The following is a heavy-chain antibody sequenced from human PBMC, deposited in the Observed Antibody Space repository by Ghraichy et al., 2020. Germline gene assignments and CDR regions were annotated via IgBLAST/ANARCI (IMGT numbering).Heavy chain of an antibody. CDR1: GGSFSGYY. V-gene: IGHV4-34*01. CDR2: INHSGST. CDR3: ARGPDIVVVPAAAEMVAATGFDP. D-gene: IGHD2-2*01. Sequence: LNISCAVYGGSFSGYYWSWIRQPPGKGLEWIGEINHSGSTNYNPSLRSRVTISVDTSKNQFSLKLSSVTAADTAVYYCARGPDIVVVPAAAEMVAATGFDPWGQGTLVTVSS. J-gene: IGHJ5*02.